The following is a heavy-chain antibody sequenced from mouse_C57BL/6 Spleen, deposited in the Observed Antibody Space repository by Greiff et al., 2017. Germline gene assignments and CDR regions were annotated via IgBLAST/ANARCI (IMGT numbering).Heavy chain of an antibody. Sequence: QVQLQQPGAELVKPGASVKMSCKASGYTFTSYWITWVKQRPGQGLEWIGDIYPGSGSTNYNEKFKSKATLTVDTSSSTAYMQLSSLTSEDTAVXYCERGGTTVVAPYYAMDYWGQGTSVTVSS. D-gene: IGHD1-1*01. J-gene: IGHJ4*01. CDR3: ERGGTTVVAPYYAMDY. CDR2: IYPGSGST. V-gene: IGHV1-55*01. CDR1: GYTFTSYW.